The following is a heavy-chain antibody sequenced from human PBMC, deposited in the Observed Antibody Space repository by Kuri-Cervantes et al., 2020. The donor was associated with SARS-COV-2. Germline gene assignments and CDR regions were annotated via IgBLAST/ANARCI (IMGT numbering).Heavy chain of an antibody. Sequence: ASVKVSCKASGYTFTSYGISWVRQAPGQGLEWMGWISTYIGNANYAQKVQGRVTLTTDTSTSTAYMELRSLRSDDTAVYYCARGGSYDFWSGYWGYYGMDVWGQGTTVTVSS. CDR3: ARGGSYDFWSGYWGYYGMDV. D-gene: IGHD3-3*01. V-gene: IGHV1-18*01. J-gene: IGHJ6*02. CDR1: GYTFTSYG. CDR2: ISTYIGNA.